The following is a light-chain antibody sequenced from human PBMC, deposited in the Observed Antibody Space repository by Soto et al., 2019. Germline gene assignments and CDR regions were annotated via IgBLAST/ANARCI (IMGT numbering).Light chain of an antibody. CDR3: GSWDSGLSADV. Sequence: QSVLAQPPSASGTPGQRFTISCSGSSSNIGSNSVNWYQQLPGTAPKLLIYDDNKRPSGIPDRFSGSKSVTSATLGITGFQTGDEAAYYCGSWDSGLSADVFGTGTKVTVL. V-gene: IGLV1-51*01. CDR2: DDN. CDR1: SSNIGSNS. J-gene: IGLJ1*01.